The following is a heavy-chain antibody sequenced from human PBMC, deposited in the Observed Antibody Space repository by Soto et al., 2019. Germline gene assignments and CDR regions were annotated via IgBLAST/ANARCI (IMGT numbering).Heavy chain of an antibody. V-gene: IGHV4-59*01. CDR1: GGSISSYY. CDR2: IYYSGST. D-gene: IGHD4-17*01. J-gene: IGHJ4*02. CDR3: ARLYGDGASFYF. Sequence: SETLSLTCTVSGGSISSYYWSWIRQPPGKGLEWIGYIYYSGSTNYNPSLKSRVTISVDTSKNQFSLKLSSVTAAETAVYYCARLYGDGASFYFWGRGSLVTVSS.